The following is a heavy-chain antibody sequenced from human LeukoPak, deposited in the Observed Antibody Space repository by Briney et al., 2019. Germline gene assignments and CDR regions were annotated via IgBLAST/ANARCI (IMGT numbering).Heavy chain of an antibody. CDR3: ASICTGGGCYSDY. D-gene: IGHD2-8*02. J-gene: IGHJ4*02. CDR2: TYYRSKWHS. V-gene: IGHV6-1*01. CDR1: GDSVSSKGAA. Sequence: SQTLSLTCAISGDSVSSKGAAWNWIRQSPSRGLEWLGRTYYRSKWHSEYAVSVKGRITINPDTSKNQFSLQLNSVTPEDTATYYCASICTGGGCYSDYWGQGSLVTVSS.